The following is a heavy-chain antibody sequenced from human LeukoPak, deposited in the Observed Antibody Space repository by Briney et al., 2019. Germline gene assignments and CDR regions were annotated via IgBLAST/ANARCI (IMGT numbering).Heavy chain of an antibody. D-gene: IGHD6-6*01. CDR2: IYYSGST. J-gene: IGHJ4*02. CDR3: ARLRSSSGSDY. CDR1: GGSISSYY. V-gene: IGHV4-59*08. Sequence: SETLSPTCTVSGGSISSYYWSWIRQPPGKGLEWIGYIYYSGSTNYNPSLKSRVTISVDTSKNQFSLKLSSVTAADTAVYYCARLRSSSGSDYWGQGTLVTVSS.